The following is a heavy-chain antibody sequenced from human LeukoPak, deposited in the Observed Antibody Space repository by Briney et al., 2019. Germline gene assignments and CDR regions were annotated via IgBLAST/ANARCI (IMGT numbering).Heavy chain of an antibody. CDR3: ARHPDYGGNSGDFDY. Sequence: PSETLSLTCTVSGGSISSSSYYWSWIRQPPGKGLEWIGSIYYSGSTYYNPSLKSRVTISVDTSKNQFSLKLSSVTAADTAVYYCARHPDYGGNSGDFDYWGQGTLVTVSS. D-gene: IGHD4-23*01. CDR2: IYYSGST. V-gene: IGHV4-39*01. J-gene: IGHJ4*02. CDR1: GGSISSSSYY.